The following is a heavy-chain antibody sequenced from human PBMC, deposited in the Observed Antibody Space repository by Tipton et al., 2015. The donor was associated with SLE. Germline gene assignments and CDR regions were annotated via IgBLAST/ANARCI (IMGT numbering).Heavy chain of an antibody. CDR2: ISDDGSNK. J-gene: IGHJ4*02. Sequence: LRLSCAASGFTFSAYAMHWVRQAPGKGLEWVAVISDDGSNKHYADSAKGRFTISRDNSKNTLDLQMNSLRPEDTAMYYCTRARRGGTDFLIERWGQGTLVTVSS. V-gene: IGHV3-30*04. CDR3: TRARRGGTDFLIER. CDR1: GFTFSAYA. D-gene: IGHD2-15*01.